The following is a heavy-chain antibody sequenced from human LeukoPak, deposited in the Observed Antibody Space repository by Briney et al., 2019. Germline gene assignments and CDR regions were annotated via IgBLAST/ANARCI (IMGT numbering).Heavy chain of an antibody. CDR1: GGSFSGYY. V-gene: IGHV4-34*01. CDR2: INHSGST. Sequence: PSETLSLTCAVYGGSFSGYYWSWIRQPPGKGLEWIGEINHSGSTNYNPSLKSRVTISVDTSKNQFSLKLSSVTAADTAVYYCARRTYCYGSGSYYFDYWGQGTLVTVSS. J-gene: IGHJ4*02. D-gene: IGHD3-10*01. CDR3: ARRTYCYGSGSYYFDY.